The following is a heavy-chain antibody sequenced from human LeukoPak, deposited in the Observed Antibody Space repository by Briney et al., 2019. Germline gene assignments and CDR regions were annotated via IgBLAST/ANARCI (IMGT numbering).Heavy chain of an antibody. CDR1: GFTFSSYS. J-gene: IGHJ4*02. Sequence: PGGSLRLSCAASGFTFSSYSMNWVRQAPGKGLEWVSYISSSSTIYYADSVKGRFTISRDNAKNSLSLQMNSLRAEDTAVFYCARQSRPGYFDYWGQGTLVTVSS. CDR3: ARQSRPGYFDY. CDR2: ISSSSTI. V-gene: IGHV3-48*01.